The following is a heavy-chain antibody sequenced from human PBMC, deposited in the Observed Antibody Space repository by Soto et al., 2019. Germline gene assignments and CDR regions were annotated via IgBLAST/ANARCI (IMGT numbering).Heavy chain of an antibody. D-gene: IGHD2-2*01. CDR3: TSGSEYCSSTSCYLDI. CDR2: ISAYNGNT. Sequence: ASVKVSCKASGYTFTGYFMHWVRQAPGQGLEWMGWISAYNGNTNYAQKLQGRVTMTTDTSTSTAYMELRSLRSDDTAVYYCTSGSEYCSSTSCYLDIWGQGTMVTVSS. J-gene: IGHJ3*02. V-gene: IGHV1-18*01. CDR1: GYTFTGYF.